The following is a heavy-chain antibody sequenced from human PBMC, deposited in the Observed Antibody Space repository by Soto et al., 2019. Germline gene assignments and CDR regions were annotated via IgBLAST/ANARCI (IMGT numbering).Heavy chain of an antibody. D-gene: IGHD3-9*01. CDR1: GFIFSDFG. CDR3: ASRREGHWLVFDH. Sequence: HPGGSLRLSCVVSGFIFSDFGMHWVRQSPGEGLAWVASISKDGSDTYYAESVKGRFTISRDDSKSTVFLQMHTLKVEDTAAYFWASRREGHWLVFDHWGQRNLVTVSS. CDR2: ISKDGSDT. V-gene: IGHV3-30-3*01. J-gene: IGHJ4*02.